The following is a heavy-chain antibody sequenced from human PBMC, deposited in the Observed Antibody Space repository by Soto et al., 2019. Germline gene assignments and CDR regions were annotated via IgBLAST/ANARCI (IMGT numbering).Heavy chain of an antibody. J-gene: IGHJ4*02. CDR3: ARTYYYDSSGYYYVSENDY. D-gene: IGHD3-22*01. Sequence: ASVKVSCKASGYTFTSYGISWVLQALGQGLAWMGWISAYNGNTNYAQKLQGRVTMTTDTSTSTAYMELRSLRSDDTAVYYCARTYYYDSSGYYYVSENDYWGQGTLVTVSS. CDR1: GYTFTSYG. CDR2: ISAYNGNT. V-gene: IGHV1-18*01.